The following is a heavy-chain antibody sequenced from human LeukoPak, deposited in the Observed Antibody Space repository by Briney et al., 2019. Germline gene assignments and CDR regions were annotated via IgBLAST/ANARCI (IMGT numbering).Heavy chain of an antibody. J-gene: IGHJ4*02. V-gene: IGHV3-7*01. CDR2: INQDGSDM. D-gene: IGHD4-23*01. CDR1: GSILTTFW. Sequence: GGPLDPSGPAPGSILTTFWVTWVRLPPGKGWEWVAKINQDGSDMYYVDSVKGRFFVSRDNARNLVYLQMNSLRVEDTAVYYCARGRPHGNDYWGQGTLVTVSS. CDR3: ARGRPHGNDY.